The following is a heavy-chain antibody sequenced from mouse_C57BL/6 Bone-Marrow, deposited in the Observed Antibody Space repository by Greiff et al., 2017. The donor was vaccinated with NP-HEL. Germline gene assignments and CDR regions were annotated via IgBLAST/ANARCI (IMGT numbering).Heavy chain of an antibody. Sequence: EVQLVESEGGLVQPGSSMKLSCTASGFTFSDYYMAWVRQVPEKGLEWVANINYDGSSTYYQDSLNSRFIISRDHAKNILYLQMSSLKSEDTATYYCARDADGNYPCAMDDWGQGTSVTVSS. D-gene: IGHD2-1*01. V-gene: IGHV5-16*01. CDR2: INYDGSST. J-gene: IGHJ4*01. CDR1: GFTFSDYY. CDR3: ARDADGNYPCAMDD.